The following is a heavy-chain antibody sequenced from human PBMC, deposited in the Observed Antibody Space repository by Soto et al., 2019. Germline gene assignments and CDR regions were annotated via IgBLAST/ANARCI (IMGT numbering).Heavy chain of an antibody. CDR3: ARHGAAGVLYYFDY. CDR1: GGSISSSGYY. CDR2: IYYSGTT. V-gene: IGHV4-39*01. D-gene: IGHD6-13*01. Sequence: PSETLSLTCSVSGGSISSSGYYWGWMRQPPGKGLERIGTIYYSGTTYYNPCLKSRVTLSVDTSKNQFSLQLTSVTAADSAVYYCARHGAAGVLYYFDYWGQGTLVTVSS. J-gene: IGHJ4*02.